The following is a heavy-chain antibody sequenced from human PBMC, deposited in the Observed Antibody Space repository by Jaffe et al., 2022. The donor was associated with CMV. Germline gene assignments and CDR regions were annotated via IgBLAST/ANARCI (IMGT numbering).Heavy chain of an antibody. J-gene: IGHJ4*02. D-gene: IGHD3-16*02. CDR1: GFTFSSYA. V-gene: IGHV3-23*04. CDR2: ISGSGGST. Sequence: EVQLVESGGGLVQPGGSLRLSCAASGFTFSSYAMSWVRQAPGKGLEWVSAISGSGGSTYYADSVKGRFTISRDNSKNTLYLQMNSLRAEDTAVYYCAKDSWDYVWGSYRTNDYWGQGTLVTVSS. CDR3: AKDSWDYVWGSYRTNDY.